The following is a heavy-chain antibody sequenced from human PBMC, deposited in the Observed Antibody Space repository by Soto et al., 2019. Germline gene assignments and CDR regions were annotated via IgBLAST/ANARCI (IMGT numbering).Heavy chain of an antibody. V-gene: IGHV1-69*01. CDR1: GGTFSSYA. D-gene: IGHD3-22*01. J-gene: IGHJ3*02. Sequence: QVQLVQSGAEVKKPGSSVKVSCKASGGTFSSYAISWVRQAPGQGLEWMGGIIPIFGTANYAQKFQGRVTITADESTSTAYVELSSLRSEDTAVYYCASREGVSGYYRIWGAFDIWGQGTMVTVSS. CDR2: IIPIFGTA. CDR3: ASREGVSGYYRIWGAFDI.